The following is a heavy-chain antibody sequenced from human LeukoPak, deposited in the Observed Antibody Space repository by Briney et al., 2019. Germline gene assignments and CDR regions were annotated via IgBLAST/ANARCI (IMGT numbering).Heavy chain of an antibody. D-gene: IGHD5-12*01. V-gene: IGHV1-69*13. CDR1: GGTFSSYA. J-gene: IGHJ4*02. CDR2: VIPIFGTA. Sequence: ASVKLSCKASGGTFSSYAISWARQAPGQGLEWMGGVIPIFGTANYAQKFQGRVTITADESTSTAYMELSSLRSEDTAVYYCARDVERGYDYPLGYWGQGTLVTVSS. CDR3: ARDVERGYDYPLGY.